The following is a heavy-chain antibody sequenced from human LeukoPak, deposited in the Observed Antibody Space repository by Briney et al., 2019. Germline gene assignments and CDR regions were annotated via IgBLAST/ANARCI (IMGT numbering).Heavy chain of an antibody. CDR3: ARGRGGSYHY. J-gene: IGHJ4*02. D-gene: IGHD1-26*01. V-gene: IGHV3-74*01. CDR2: INTKGSTT. CDR1: GFTFSNDW. Sequence: GCLRLSCAASGFTFSNDWMHWVRQAPGKGLVWVSRINTKGSTTIYADSVKGRFTISRDNAKNTLYLQMNSLRVEDTAVYYCARGRGGSYHYWGQGTLVTGS.